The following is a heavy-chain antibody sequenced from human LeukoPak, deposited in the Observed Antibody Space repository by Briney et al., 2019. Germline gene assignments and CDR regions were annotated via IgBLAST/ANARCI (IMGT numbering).Heavy chain of an antibody. CDR3: ARADYDILTGYYGGLDY. V-gene: IGHV3-30*04. D-gene: IGHD3-9*01. Sequence: GGSLRLSCAASGFTFSSYAMHWVRQAPGKGLEWVAVISYDGSNKYYADSVKGRFTISRDNSKNTLYLQMDSLRAEDTAVYYCARADYDILTGYYGGLDYWGQGTLVTVSS. CDR1: GFTFSSYA. CDR2: ISYDGSNK. J-gene: IGHJ4*02.